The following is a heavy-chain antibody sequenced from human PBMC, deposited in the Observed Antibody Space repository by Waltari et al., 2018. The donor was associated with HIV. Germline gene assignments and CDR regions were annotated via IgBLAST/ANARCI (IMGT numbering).Heavy chain of an antibody. CDR3: GREGDYYDSSPFDY. V-gene: IGHV3-30-3*01. Sequence: QVQLVESGGGVVQPGRSLRLSCAASGFTFNPYAMHWVRQAPGEGLGWVAVISWDGSNKHYADSVKGRCTISRDNSRNSLYLQMSSLRAEDTAVYYCGREGDYYDSSPFDYWGQGTLVTVSS. CDR2: ISWDGSNK. CDR1: GFTFNPYA. D-gene: IGHD3-22*01. J-gene: IGHJ4*02.